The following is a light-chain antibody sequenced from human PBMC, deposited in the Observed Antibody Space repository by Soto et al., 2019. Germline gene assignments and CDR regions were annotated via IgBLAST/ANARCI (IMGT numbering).Light chain of an antibody. Sequence: EIVLTQSPATLSLSPWERATLSCRASQSVNNYLAWYQQEPGRPPRLLIYDASIRPTGIPARFSGSGSGTEFTLTIASLQSEDFAVYYCQQYSSWLWTFGQGTKVDI. CDR3: QQYSSWLWT. V-gene: IGKV3-11*01. CDR1: QSVNNY. J-gene: IGKJ1*01. CDR2: DAS.